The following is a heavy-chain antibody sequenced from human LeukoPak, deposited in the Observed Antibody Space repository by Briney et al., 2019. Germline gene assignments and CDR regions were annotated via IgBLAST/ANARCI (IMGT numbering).Heavy chain of an antibody. Sequence: SETLSLTCTVSGGSISSYYWGWIRQPPGKGLEWIGSIYHSGITYYNPSLKSRVTISVHTSKNQFSLKLSSVTAADTAVYYCARTTEGGYNYSYSYYYYMDVWGKGTTVTISS. CDR1: GGSISSYY. J-gene: IGHJ6*03. CDR2: IYHSGIT. D-gene: IGHD5-18*01. V-gene: IGHV4-39*07. CDR3: ARTTEGGYNYSYSYYYYMDV.